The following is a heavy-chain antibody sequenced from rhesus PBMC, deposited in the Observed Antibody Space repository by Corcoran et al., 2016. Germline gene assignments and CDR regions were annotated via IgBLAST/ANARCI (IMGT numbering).Heavy chain of an antibody. Sequence: QVQLQESGPGVVKPSETLSLTCAVSGGSISDSYRWSWIRQPPGKGLEWIGYIYGSSTSTNYNPTLKSLVTISKDTSKNQFSLKLSSVTAADTAVYYCARTYCTGSGCYPFDYWGQGVLVTVSS. CDR2: IYGSSTST. V-gene: IGHV4S10*01. CDR1: GGSISDSYR. D-gene: IGHD2-21*01. CDR3: ARTYCTGSGCYPFDY. J-gene: IGHJ4*01.